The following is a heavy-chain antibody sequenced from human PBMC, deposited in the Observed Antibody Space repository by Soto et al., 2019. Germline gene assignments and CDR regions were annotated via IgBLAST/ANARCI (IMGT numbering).Heavy chain of an antibody. CDR3: AKPGSSSWNNWFDP. J-gene: IGHJ5*02. D-gene: IGHD6-13*01. CDR2: ISGSGGST. V-gene: IGHV3-23*01. Sequence: GGSLRLSCAASGFTFSSYAMSWVRQAPGKVLEWVSAISGSGGSTYYADSVKGRFTISRDNSKNTLYLQMNSLRAEDTAVYYCAKPGSSSWNNWFDPWGQGTLVTVSS. CDR1: GFTFSSYA.